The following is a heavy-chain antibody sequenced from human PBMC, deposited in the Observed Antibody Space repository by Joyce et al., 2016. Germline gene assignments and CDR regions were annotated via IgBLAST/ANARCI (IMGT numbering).Heavy chain of an antibody. Sequence: QVQLQESGPGLVRPSETLSLTCTVPGGSVTSGSYYWSWIRQSPGKGLEWIGYIYHSGSNNYNPSLKGRVTISIDTSKNQFSLRLNSVTAADTAVYYCARHYWLDPWGQGTLVTVSS. V-gene: IGHV4-61*01. J-gene: IGHJ5*02. CDR1: GGSVTSGSYY. CDR3: ARHYWLDP. CDR2: IYHSGSN.